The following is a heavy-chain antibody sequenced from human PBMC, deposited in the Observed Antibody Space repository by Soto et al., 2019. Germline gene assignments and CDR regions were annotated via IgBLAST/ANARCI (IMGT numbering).Heavy chain of an antibody. J-gene: IGHJ6*02. V-gene: IGHV4-61*01. CDR2: IYSGGST. CDR1: GGFVNSDTHS. CDR3: ARFVRSCSATTCSTREEV. D-gene: IGHD2-2*01. Sequence: SETLSLTCTVSGGFVNSDTHSWSWIRQTPGKRLEWIGFIYSGGSTKNPSLRSRVTMSVDTSKNQFSMKLRSVIVADTAVYHCARFVRSCSATTCSTREEVWHQGITVT.